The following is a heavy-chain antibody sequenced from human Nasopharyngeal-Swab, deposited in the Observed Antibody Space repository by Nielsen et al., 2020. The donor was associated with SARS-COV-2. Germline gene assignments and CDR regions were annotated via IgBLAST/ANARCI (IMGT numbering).Heavy chain of an antibody. Sequence: SQTLSLTCTVSGGSISSGGYFWSWIRQHPGKGLEWIGYIHYTGNTYYNPSLESRLTISLDTSQNQFSLRLSSVTAADTAVYYCARLDSSSQDDFWGQGTLVTVSS. V-gene: IGHV4-31*03. CDR3: ARLDSSSQDDF. D-gene: IGHD6-13*01. J-gene: IGHJ4*01. CDR2: IHYTGNT. CDR1: GGSISSGGYF.